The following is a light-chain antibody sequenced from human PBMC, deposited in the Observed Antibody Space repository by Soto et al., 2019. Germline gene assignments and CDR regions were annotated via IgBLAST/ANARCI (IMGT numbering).Light chain of an antibody. Sequence: QSALTQPPSASGSPGQSVTIPCTGTSNDIGEYHYVSWYQQHPGKAPKLMIYEVTQRPSGVPDRFSGSKSGNTASLTVSGLQPEDEADYYCTSYAGSDNPVLFGGGTKLTVL. V-gene: IGLV2-8*01. J-gene: IGLJ2*01. CDR1: SNDIGEYHY. CDR3: TSYAGSDNPVL. CDR2: EVT.